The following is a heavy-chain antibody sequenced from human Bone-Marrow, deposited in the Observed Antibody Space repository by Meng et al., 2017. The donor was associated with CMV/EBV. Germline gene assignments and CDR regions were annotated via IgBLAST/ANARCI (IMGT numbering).Heavy chain of an antibody. J-gene: IGHJ5*02. CDR1: GLTFSNYG. V-gene: IGHV3-30*02. D-gene: IGHD6-19*01. CDR3: ARVLEYSSGSRWFDP. Sequence: GESLKISCAASGLTFSNYGMHWVRQAPGKGLEWVAFIRYDGSNKYYADSVKGRFTISRDNSKNTLYLQMNSLRAEDTAVYHCARVLEYSSGSRWFDPWGQGTLVTVSS. CDR2: IRYDGSNK.